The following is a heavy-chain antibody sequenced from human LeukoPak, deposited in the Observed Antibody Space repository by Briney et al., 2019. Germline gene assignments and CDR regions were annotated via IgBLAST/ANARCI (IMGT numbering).Heavy chain of an antibody. CDR3: ARGSEGGYSGYERQGYVWGSYRHTRYYFDY. Sequence: PSETLSLTCAVYGGSFSGYYWSWIRQPPGKGLEWIGEINHSGSTNYNPSLKSRVTISVDTSKNQFSLKLSSVTAADTAVYYCARGSEGGYSGYERQGYVWGSYRHTRYYFDYWGQGTLVTVSS. V-gene: IGHV4-34*01. CDR2: INHSGST. D-gene: IGHD3-16*02. J-gene: IGHJ4*02. CDR1: GGSFSGYY.